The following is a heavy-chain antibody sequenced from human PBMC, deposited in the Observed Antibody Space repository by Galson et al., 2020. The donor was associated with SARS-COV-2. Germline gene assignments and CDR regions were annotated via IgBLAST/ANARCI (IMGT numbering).Heavy chain of an antibody. J-gene: IGHJ4*02. D-gene: IGHD1-1*01. V-gene: IGHV3-48*03. CDR2: ISNSGDTK. Sequence: GGSLRLSCAASGFTFRSFEMNWVRQAPGKGLEWISYISNSGDTKYYADSVEGRFTISRDNAKNSLYLQMNSLRAEDTAVYYCARDLAGNWKDRWGQGTLVTVSS. CDR3: ARDLAGNWKDR. CDR1: GFTFRSFE.